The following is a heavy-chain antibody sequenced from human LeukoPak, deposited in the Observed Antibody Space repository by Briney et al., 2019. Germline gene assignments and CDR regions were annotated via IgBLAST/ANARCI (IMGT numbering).Heavy chain of an antibody. CDR2: ISSSSGTI. D-gene: IGHD3-9*01. CDR3: ARDRDILTGYYTIN. CDR1: GFTFSSYA. J-gene: IGHJ4*02. Sequence: PGGSLRLSCAASGFTFSSYAMSWVRQAPGKGLEWVTYISSSSGTIYYADSVKGRFTISRDNAKKTLYLQMNSLRAEDTAVYYCARDRDILTGYYTINWGQGTLVTVSS. V-gene: IGHV3-48*01.